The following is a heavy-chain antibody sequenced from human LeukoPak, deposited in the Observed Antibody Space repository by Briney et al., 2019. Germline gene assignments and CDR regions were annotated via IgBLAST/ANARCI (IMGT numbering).Heavy chain of an antibody. D-gene: IGHD6-19*01. Sequence: GGSLRLSCAASGFTFSSYEMNWVRQAPGKGLEWVSYISSSGSTIYHADSVKGRFTISRDNAKNSLYLQMNSLRAEDTAVYYCARVSSGWFGHAFDIWGQGTMVTVSS. V-gene: IGHV3-48*03. J-gene: IGHJ3*02. CDR2: ISSSGSTI. CDR1: GFTFSSYE. CDR3: ARVSSGWFGHAFDI.